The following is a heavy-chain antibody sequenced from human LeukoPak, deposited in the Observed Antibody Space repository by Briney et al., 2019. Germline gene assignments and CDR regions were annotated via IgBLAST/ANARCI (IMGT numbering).Heavy chain of an antibody. D-gene: IGHD3-22*01. CDR2: FDPEDGET. CDR3: ATDSLGDYYDSSGYFDY. J-gene: IGHJ4*02. Sequence: ASVKVSCKVSGCTLTELSMHWVRQAPGKGLEWMGGFDPEDGETIYAQKFQGRVTMTEDTSTDTAYMELSSLRSEDTAVYYCATDSLGDYYDSSGYFDYWGQGTLVTVSS. V-gene: IGHV1-24*01. CDR1: GCTLTELS.